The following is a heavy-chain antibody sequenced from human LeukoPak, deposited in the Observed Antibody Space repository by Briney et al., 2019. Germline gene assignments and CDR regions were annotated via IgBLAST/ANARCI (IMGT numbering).Heavy chain of an antibody. J-gene: IGHJ4*02. V-gene: IGHV3-23*01. Sequence: GSLRLSCAGSGFTFSSYAMNWVRQAPGKGLEWVSLISGNGVSTYYADSVKGRFTISRDNSENTLYLQMNSLRAEDTAVYYCAREAKVGGALQYWGQGTLVTVSS. CDR3: AREAKVGGALQY. D-gene: IGHD1-26*01. CDR1: GFTFSSYA. CDR2: ISGNGVST.